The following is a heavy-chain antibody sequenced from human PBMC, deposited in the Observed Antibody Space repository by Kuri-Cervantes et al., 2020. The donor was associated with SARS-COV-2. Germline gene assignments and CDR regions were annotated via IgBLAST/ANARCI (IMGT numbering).Heavy chain of an antibody. CDR2: IWYDGENE. Sequence: GGSLRLSCVASGFTFSNYVIHWVRQAPGKGLEWVAVIWYDGENEYYACSVKGRFTISRDNSKNTVSLHMNSLRAEDTAMYYRARGAANYYYMDVWGKGTTVTVSS. CDR3: ARGAANYYYMDV. CDR1: GFTFSNYV. V-gene: IGHV3-33*08. J-gene: IGHJ6*03. D-gene: IGHD3-16*01.